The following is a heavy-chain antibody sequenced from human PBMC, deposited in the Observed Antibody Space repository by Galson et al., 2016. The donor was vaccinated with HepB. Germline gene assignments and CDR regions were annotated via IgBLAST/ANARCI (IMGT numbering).Heavy chain of an antibody. CDR1: GFIVSSYW. J-gene: IGHJ4*02. D-gene: IGHD3-10*01. CDR2: IDIKGTTI. Sequence: SLRLSCAASGFIVSSYWMHWVRQVPGKGLVWVSRIDIKGTTINYADSVKGRFTISRDNAKNTLYLQMNSLVAEDTAVYYCVKDFGGPTDYWGQGILVTVTS. CDR3: VKDFGGPTDY. V-gene: IGHV3-74*01.